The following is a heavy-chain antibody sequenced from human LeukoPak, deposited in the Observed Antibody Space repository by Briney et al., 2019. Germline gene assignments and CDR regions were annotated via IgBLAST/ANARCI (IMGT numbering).Heavy chain of an antibody. CDR3: ARDYGDYVGAFDI. D-gene: IGHD4-17*01. CDR1: GYSFTTYS. V-gene: IGHV5-51*01. Sequence: GGSLKISCTGSGYSFTTYSIGWVRQMPGKGLEWMGLIYPGDSETRYSPSFQGQVTISADKSISTAYLQWSSLKASDTAMYYCARDYGDYVGAFDIWGQGTVVTVSS. CDR2: IYPGDSET. J-gene: IGHJ3*02.